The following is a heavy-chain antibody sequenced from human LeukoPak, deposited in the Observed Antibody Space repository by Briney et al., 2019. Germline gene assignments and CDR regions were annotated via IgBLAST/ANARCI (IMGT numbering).Heavy chain of an antibody. CDR3: VRDELRTTYRFSWDP. CDR1: GRSNGFYF. Sequence: SETLSLTCTVSGRSNGFYFWSWIRQSAGKGLEWIGRINGNGVTNYNPSLKSRVTMSVDTSKSQFSLNLRSVIAADTSIYYCVRDELRTTYRFSWDPWGQGILVTV. CDR2: INGNGVT. D-gene: IGHD3-16*02. V-gene: IGHV4-4*07. J-gene: IGHJ5*02.